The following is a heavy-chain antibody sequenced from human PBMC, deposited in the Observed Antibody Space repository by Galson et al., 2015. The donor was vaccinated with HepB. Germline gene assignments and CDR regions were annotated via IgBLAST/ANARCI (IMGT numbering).Heavy chain of an antibody. CDR1: GFTFSSYA. J-gene: IGHJ6*02. CDR3: AREYSSSWYYYYGMDV. V-gene: IGHV3-30*04. D-gene: IGHD6-13*01. Sequence: SLRLSCAASGFTFSSYAMHWVRQAPGKGLEWVAVISYDGSIKYYADSVKGRFTISRDNSKNTLYLQMNSLRAEDTAVYYCAREYSSSWYYYYGMDVWGQGTTVTVSS. CDR2: ISYDGSIK.